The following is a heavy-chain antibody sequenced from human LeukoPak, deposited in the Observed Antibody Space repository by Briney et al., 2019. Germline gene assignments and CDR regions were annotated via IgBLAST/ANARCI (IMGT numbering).Heavy chain of an antibody. CDR1: GGSISSGSYY. V-gene: IGHV4-61*02. Sequence: PSQTLSLTCTVSGGSISSGSYYWSWIRQPAGKGLEWIGRIYTSGSTNYNPSLKSRVTMSVDTSKNQFSLKLSSVTAADTAVYYCARDHSDYDFWSGYYYFDYWGQGTLVTVSS. J-gene: IGHJ4*02. D-gene: IGHD3-3*01. CDR2: IYTSGST. CDR3: ARDHSDYDFWSGYYYFDY.